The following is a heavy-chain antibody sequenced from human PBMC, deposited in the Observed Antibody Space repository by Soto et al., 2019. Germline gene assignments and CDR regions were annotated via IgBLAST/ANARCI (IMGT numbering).Heavy chain of an antibody. V-gene: IGHV3-48*03. CDR2: IRANDESI. CDR3: ARETLRDAIDI. CDR1: GFDFRSYG. J-gene: IGHJ3*02. Sequence: VGSLRLSCVASGFDFRSYGMNWVRQAPGRGLEWVSNIRANDESIYYADSVKGRVSVSRDNAKNSLFLEMNSLRVDDTAVYYCARETLRDAIDIWGQGTMVTVSS.